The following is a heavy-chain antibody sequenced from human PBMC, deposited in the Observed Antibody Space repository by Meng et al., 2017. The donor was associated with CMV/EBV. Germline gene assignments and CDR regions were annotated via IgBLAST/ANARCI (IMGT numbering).Heavy chain of an antibody. Sequence: CKASGGTFSSYAIGWVRQAPGQGLEWMGGIIPIFGTANYAQKFQGRVTITTDESTSTAYMELSSLRSEDTAVYYCARSLYSSSPHFDYWGQGTLVTVSS. V-gene: IGHV1-69*05. CDR2: IIPIFGTA. D-gene: IGHD6-6*01. CDR3: ARSLYSSSPHFDY. CDR1: GGTFSSYA. J-gene: IGHJ4*02.